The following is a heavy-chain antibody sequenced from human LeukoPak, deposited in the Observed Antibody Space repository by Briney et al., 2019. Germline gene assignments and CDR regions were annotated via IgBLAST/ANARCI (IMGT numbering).Heavy chain of an antibody. D-gene: IGHD2-15*01. CDR1: GYTFTGYY. CDR3: AWELLLRQAGLQAY. J-gene: IGHJ4*02. CDR2: INPNSGGT. Sequence: ASVKVSCKASGYTFTGYYMHWVRQAPGQGLEWMGWINPNSGGTNYAQKFQGRVTMTRDTSISTAYMELSRLRSDDTAVYYCAWELLLRQAGLQAYWGQGTLVTVSS. V-gene: IGHV1-2*02.